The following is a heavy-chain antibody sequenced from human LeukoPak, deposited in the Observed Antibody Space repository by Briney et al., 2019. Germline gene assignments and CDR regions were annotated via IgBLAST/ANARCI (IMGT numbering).Heavy chain of an antibody. J-gene: IGHJ1*01. Sequence: SETLSLTCTVSGGSISSYYWSWIRQPAGKGLEWIGRIYTSGSTNYNPSLKSRVTMSVDTSKNQFSLKLNSVTAADTAVYYCARVVESCSSTSCYAGYFQHWGQGTLVTVSS. D-gene: IGHD2-2*01. V-gene: IGHV4-4*07. CDR1: GGSISSYY. CDR3: ARVVESCSSTSCYAGYFQH. CDR2: IYTSGST.